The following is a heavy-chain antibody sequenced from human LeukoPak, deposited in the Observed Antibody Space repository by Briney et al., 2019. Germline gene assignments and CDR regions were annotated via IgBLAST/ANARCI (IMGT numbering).Heavy chain of an antibody. CDR3: ARDNSVGDNAWWFDP. V-gene: IGHV1-18*01. CDR1: GYTFTSYG. Sequence: WASVKVSCKASGYTFTSYGISWVRQAPGQGLEWMGWISAYNGNTNYAQKLQGRVTMTRDMSTSTDYMELSSLRSEDTAIYYCARDNSVGDNAWWFDPWGQGTLVTVSS. CDR2: ISAYNGNT. J-gene: IGHJ5*02. D-gene: IGHD1-26*01.